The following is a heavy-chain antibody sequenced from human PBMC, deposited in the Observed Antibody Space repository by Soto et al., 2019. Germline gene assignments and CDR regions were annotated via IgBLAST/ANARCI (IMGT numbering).Heavy chain of an antibody. Sequence: QVQLVQSGAEVKKPGASVKVSCKASGYTFTSYGISWVRQAPGQGLEWMGWISAYNGNTNYAQKLQGRVTMTTDTSTSTAYMELRSLRSDDTAVYYCAGRCDSTTCLGHFDYWGQGTLVTVAS. D-gene: IGHD2-2*01. CDR1: GYTFTSYG. V-gene: IGHV1-18*01. J-gene: IGHJ4*02. CDR2: ISAYNGNT. CDR3: AGRCDSTTCLGHFDY.